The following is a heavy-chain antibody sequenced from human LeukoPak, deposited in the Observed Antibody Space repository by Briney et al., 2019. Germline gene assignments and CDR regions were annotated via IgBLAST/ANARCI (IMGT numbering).Heavy chain of an antibody. Sequence: ASETLSLTCTVSGGSISSYYWSWIRQPPGKGLDWIGYIYYSGTTNYNPSLKSRVTISVDTSKNQFSLKLSSVTAADTAVYYCARGVYIAAAQYGYWGQGTLVTVSS. CDR3: ARGVYIAAAQYGY. CDR2: IYYSGTT. D-gene: IGHD6-13*01. J-gene: IGHJ4*02. CDR1: GGSISSYY. V-gene: IGHV4-59*01.